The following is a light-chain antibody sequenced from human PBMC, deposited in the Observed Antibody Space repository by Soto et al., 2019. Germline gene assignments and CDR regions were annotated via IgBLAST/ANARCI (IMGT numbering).Light chain of an antibody. CDR1: SSDVGNYGF. CDR3: SSLTSSSAPFV. J-gene: IGLJ1*01. Sequence: QSALTQPASVSGSPGQSITISCTGTSSDVGNYGFVSWYQQHPGKAPKLIIYDVSHRPSGVSNRFSGSKSGNTASLTISGLQAEDEADYYCSSLTSSSAPFVFGIGTKLTVL. CDR2: DVS. V-gene: IGLV2-14*03.